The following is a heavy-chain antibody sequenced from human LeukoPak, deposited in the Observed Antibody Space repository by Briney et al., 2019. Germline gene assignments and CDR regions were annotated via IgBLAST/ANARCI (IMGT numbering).Heavy chain of an antibody. CDR2: IDSDTYGNTI. Sequence: GGSLRLSCAASEFTFSSYAMSWVRQAPGKGLEWISYIDSDTYGNTIYYPHTVKGRFTISRDNAKNSLYLQMDSLRDEDTAVYYCARDRDYAFDYWGQGTLVTVSS. V-gene: IGHV3-48*02. D-gene: IGHD4-17*01. CDR3: ARDRDYAFDY. J-gene: IGHJ4*02. CDR1: EFTFSSYA.